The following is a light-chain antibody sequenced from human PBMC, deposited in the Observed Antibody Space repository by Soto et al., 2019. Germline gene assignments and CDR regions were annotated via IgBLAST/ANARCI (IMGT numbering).Light chain of an antibody. Sequence: QSALTQPASVSGSPGQSITISCTGTSSDVGGYNYVSWYQQHPAKAPKLMIFEVSNRPSGISNRFSGSKSGNTASLTISGLQAEDEADYYCSSYTSSRNYVFGTGTKVTVL. J-gene: IGLJ1*01. CDR2: EVS. CDR1: SSDVGGYNY. CDR3: SSYTSSRNYV. V-gene: IGLV2-14*01.